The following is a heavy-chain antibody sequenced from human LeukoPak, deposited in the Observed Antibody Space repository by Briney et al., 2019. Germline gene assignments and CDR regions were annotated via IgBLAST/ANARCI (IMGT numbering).Heavy chain of an antibody. CDR1: GSTVSSNY. Sequence: PGGSLRLSCAASGSTVSSNYMSWVRQAPGKGLEWVSVFYSGGSTYYADSVKGRFTISRDNSKNTLYLQMNSLRAEDTAVYYCARDRAVVGARRNDAFDIWGQGTMVTVSS. CDR3: ARDRAVVGARRNDAFDI. V-gene: IGHV3-53*01. D-gene: IGHD1-26*01. CDR2: FYSGGST. J-gene: IGHJ3*02.